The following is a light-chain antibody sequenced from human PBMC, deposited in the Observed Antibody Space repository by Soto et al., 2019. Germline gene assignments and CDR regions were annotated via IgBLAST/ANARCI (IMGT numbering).Light chain of an antibody. Sequence: AIQLTQSPSSLSAFVGDRVTITCRASQGISSALAWYQQKPGKAPKLLIYDASSLESGVPSRFSGSGYGTDFTLTISSLQPEDFATYYCQQFNSYPFTFGPGTKVDIK. J-gene: IGKJ3*01. CDR3: QQFNSYPFT. CDR2: DAS. V-gene: IGKV1-13*02. CDR1: QGISSA.